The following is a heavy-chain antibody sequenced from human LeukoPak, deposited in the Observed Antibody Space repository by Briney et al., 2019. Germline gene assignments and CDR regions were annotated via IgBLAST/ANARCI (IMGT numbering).Heavy chain of an antibody. CDR2: INPNSGGT. D-gene: IGHD2-21*01. CDR1: GYTFTGYY. CDR3: ARDRSGAYCGGDCYSYGMDV. J-gene: IGHJ6*02. V-gene: IGHV1-2*02. Sequence: ASVKVSCKASGYTFTGYYMHWVQQAPGQGLEWMGWINPNSGGTNYAQKFQGRVTMTRDTSISTAYMELSRLRSDDTAVYYCARDRSGAYCGGDCYSYGMDVWGQGTTVTVSS.